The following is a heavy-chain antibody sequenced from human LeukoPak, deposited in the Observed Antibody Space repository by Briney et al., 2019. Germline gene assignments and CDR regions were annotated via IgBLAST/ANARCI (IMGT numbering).Heavy chain of an antibody. CDR2: IYHSGTT. V-gene: IGHV4-38-2*01. Sequence: SETLSLTCAVSGYSISRGYYWGWIRQPPGKGLEWIGSIYHSGTTYYSPSLKSRVTISVDTSKNQFSLKVRSVTAADTAVYYCAGWFGELLSLFAYWGQGALVTVSS. CDR3: AGWFGELLSLFAY. J-gene: IGHJ4*02. CDR1: GYSISRGYY. D-gene: IGHD3-10*01.